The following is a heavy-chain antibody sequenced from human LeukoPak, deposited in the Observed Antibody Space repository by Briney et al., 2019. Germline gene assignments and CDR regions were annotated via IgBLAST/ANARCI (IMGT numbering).Heavy chain of an antibody. Sequence: GASVKVSCKVSGYTLTELSMHWVRQAPGKGLEWMGGFDPEDGETIYAQKFQGRVTMTRDTSISTAYMELSRLRSDDTAVYYCARVPGYCSGGSCRFDYWGQGTLVTVSS. CDR3: ARVPGYCSGGSCRFDY. CDR1: GYTLTELS. J-gene: IGHJ4*02. CDR2: FDPEDGET. D-gene: IGHD2-15*01. V-gene: IGHV1-24*01.